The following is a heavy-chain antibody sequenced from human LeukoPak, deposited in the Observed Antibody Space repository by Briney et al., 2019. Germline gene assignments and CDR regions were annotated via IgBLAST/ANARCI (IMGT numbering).Heavy chain of an antibody. V-gene: IGHV3-23*01. D-gene: IGHD1-26*01. CDR3: AKDLPQSLVGAIKD. CDR1: GYTFSSYA. J-gene: IGHJ4*02. Sequence: PGGSLRLSCAASGYTFSSYAMSWVRQAPGKGLESVSAISGSGGSTYYADSVKARFTISRDNSKNTLYLQMNSLRAEDTAVYYCAKDLPQSLVGAIKDWGQGTLISVSS. CDR2: ISGSGGST.